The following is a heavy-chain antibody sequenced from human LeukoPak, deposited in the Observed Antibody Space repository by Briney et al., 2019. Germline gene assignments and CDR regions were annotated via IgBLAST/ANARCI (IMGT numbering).Heavy chain of an antibody. D-gene: IGHD6-13*01. J-gene: IGHJ5*01. V-gene: IGHV4-34*01. CDR1: GGSFSGYY. CDR3: ARQSRSNSWFSGGPKALNWFDS. Sequence: SSETLSLTCAVYGGSFSGYYWSWIRQPPGKGLEWIGEINHSGTTFYNPSLKSRLAISVDPSKNQFSVKLNSVTAADTAVYYCARQSRSNSWFSGGPKALNWFDSWAQGTLVTVSS. CDR2: INHSGTT.